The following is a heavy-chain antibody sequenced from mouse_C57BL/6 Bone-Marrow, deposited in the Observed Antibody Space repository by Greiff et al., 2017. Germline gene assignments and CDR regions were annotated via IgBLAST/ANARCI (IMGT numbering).Heavy chain of an antibody. Sequence: QVTLKVSGPGILQPSQTLSLTCSFSGFSLSTFGMGVGWIRQPSGKGLEWLAHIWWDDDKYYNPALKSRLTISKDTSKNQVFLKIANVDTADTATYYCARINHYHGSSYDAMDYWGQGTSVTVSS. CDR1: GFSLSTFGMG. V-gene: IGHV8-8*01. CDR3: ARINHYHGSSYDAMDY. J-gene: IGHJ4*01. CDR2: IWWDDDK. D-gene: IGHD1-1*01.